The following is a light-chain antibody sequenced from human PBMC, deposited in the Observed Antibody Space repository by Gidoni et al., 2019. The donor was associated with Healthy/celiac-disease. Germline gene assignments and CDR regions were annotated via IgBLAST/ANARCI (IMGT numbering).Light chain of an antibody. CDR3: SSYTSSSTLV. CDR2: EVS. J-gene: IGLJ2*01. V-gene: IGLV2-14*01. CDR1: SSDVGGYNY. Sequence: QPACTSPASVTASPGQSITISCTGTSSDVGGYNYVSWYQQHPGKAPKLMIYEVSNRPSGVSNRFSGSKSGNTASLTISGLQAEDEADYYCSSYTSSSTLVFGGGTKLTVL.